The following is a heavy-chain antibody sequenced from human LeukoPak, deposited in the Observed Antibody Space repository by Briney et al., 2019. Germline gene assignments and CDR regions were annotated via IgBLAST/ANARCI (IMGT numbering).Heavy chain of an antibody. J-gene: IGHJ3*02. CDR1: GGSISSGSYY. Sequence: SETLSLTCTVSGGSISSGSYYWSWIRQPAGKGLEWIGRIYTSGSTNYNPSLKSRVTISVDTSKNQFSLKLSSVTAADTAVYYCARSIVGATSAFDMWGQGTMVTVSS. CDR3: ARSIVGATSAFDM. CDR2: IYTSGST. V-gene: IGHV4-61*02. D-gene: IGHD1-26*01.